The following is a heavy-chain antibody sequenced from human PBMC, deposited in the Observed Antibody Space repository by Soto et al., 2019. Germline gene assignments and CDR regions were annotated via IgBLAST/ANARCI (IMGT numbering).Heavy chain of an antibody. CDR2: IDWDDDK. J-gene: IGHJ6*02. CDR1: GFSLSTSGMC. Sequence: ESGPTLVNPTQTLTLTCTFSGFSLSTSGMCVSWIRQPPGKALEWLALIDWDDDKYYSTSLKTRLTISKDTSKNQVVLTMTNMDPVDTATYYCARIPYYYGSGSYYYYYGMDVWGQGTTVTVSS. CDR3: ARIPYYYGSGSYYYYYGMDV. D-gene: IGHD3-10*01. V-gene: IGHV2-70*01.